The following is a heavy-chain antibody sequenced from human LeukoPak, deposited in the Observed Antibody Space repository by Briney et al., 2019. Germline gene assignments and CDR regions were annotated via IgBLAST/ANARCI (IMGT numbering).Heavy chain of an antibody. CDR1: GFTFSSYG. D-gene: IGHD1-1*01. CDR3: AKAAATGTGGFDY. CDR2: IRYDGGNE. J-gene: IGHJ4*02. V-gene: IGHV3-30*02. Sequence: GGSLRLSCAASGFTFSSYGMHWVRQAPGKGLEWVTFIRYDGGNEDYADSVKGRFTISRDNSKNTLYLQMNSLRAEDTAVYYCAKAAATGTGGFDYWGQGTLVTASS.